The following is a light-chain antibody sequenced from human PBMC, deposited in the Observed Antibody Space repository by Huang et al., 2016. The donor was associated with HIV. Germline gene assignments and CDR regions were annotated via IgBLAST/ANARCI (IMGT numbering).Light chain of an antibody. V-gene: IGKV1-33*01. CDR2: DAA. CDR1: RHIYSY. Sequence: DIQMTQSPSSLSASIGDRVTITCRASRHIYSYLNWYQHRPGKAPKLLIYDAANLEVGVPSRFGSGSGRNFTLIISSLQPEDFATYYCQQYDSLPRTFGPGTKV. CDR3: QQYDSLPRT. J-gene: IGKJ3*01.